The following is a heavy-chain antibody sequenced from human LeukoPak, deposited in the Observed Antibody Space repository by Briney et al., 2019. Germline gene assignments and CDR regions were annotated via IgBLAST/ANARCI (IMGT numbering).Heavy chain of an antibody. CDR3: AKDRALITMIPFDY. V-gene: IGHV3-23*01. Sequence: GGSLRLSSAASGFTFSSYAMSWVRQAPGKGLEWVSAISGSGGSTYYADSVKGRFTISRDNSKNTLYLQMNSLRAEDTAVYYCAKDRALITMIPFDYWGQGTLVTVSS. J-gene: IGHJ4*02. D-gene: IGHD3-22*01. CDR2: ISGSGGST. CDR1: GFTFSSYA.